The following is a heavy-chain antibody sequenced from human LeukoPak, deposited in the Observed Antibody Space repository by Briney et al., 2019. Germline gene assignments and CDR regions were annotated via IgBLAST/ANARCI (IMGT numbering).Heavy chain of an antibody. Sequence: PGGSLRLSCAASGFTVSSNYMSWVRQAPGKGLEWVSVIYSGGSTYYADSVKGRFPISRDNSKNTLYLQMNSLRAEDTAVYYCARDETGYITGTRDYWGQGTLVTVSS. CDR2: IYSGGST. CDR1: GFTVSSNY. CDR3: ARDETGYITGTRDY. J-gene: IGHJ4*02. D-gene: IGHD1-7*01. V-gene: IGHV3-66*02.